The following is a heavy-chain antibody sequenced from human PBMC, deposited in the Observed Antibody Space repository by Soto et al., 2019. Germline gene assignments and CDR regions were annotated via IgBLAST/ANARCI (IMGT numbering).Heavy chain of an antibody. V-gene: IGHV1-69*12. CDR2: IIPMLGTA. D-gene: IGHD5-18*01. CDR3: ASGIQLWLRRINNGYSG. CDR1: GGTFSTYA. J-gene: IGHJ4*02. Sequence: QVQLVQSGAEVKKPESSVKVSCKAPGGTFSTYAISWVRQAPGQGLEWMGGIIPMLGTANYAQRFQDRVTITAAESTTTVYMALSSLKSADTAVYFCASGIQLWLRRINNGYSGWGQGTLVTVSS.